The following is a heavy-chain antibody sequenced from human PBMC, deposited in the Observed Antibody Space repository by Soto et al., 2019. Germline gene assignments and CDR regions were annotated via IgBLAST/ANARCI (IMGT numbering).Heavy chain of an antibody. Sequence: EVQLLESGGGLVQPGGSLRLACATSGFSFSTYAMTWVRQAPGKGLEWVSTFNGNGGGTYYADSVKGWFTISRDNSKNTLLLQMDCLGAEDTATYYCAKDNSRDWFDPWGQGTLVTVSS. CDR1: GFSFSTYA. CDR3: AKDNSRDWFDP. CDR2: FNGNGGGT. J-gene: IGHJ5*02. V-gene: IGHV3-23*01.